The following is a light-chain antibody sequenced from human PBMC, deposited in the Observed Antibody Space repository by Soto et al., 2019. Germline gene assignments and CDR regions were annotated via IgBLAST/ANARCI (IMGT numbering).Light chain of an antibody. CDR2: ATS. J-gene: IGKJ5*01. V-gene: IGKV1-27*01. Sequence: DSQKTQCPSSLSASFGDRVTITCRASQVFNNYLAWYQQKPGKVPKLLISATSTLQSGVPSRFSGSGSGTDFTLTISSLQPEDFATYYCQQSHTLPITFGQGTRLEIK. CDR3: QQSHTLPIT. CDR1: QVFNNY.